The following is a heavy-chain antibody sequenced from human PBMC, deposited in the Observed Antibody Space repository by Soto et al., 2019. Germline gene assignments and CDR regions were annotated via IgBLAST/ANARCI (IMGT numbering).Heavy chain of an antibody. Sequence: QVQLVQSGAEVKKPGASVKVSCKASGYTFTSYGISWVRQAPGQGLEWMGWISAYNGNTNYAQKLQGRVTMTTDTSTSTAYMELRSPRSDDTAVYYCARGGEQQWLVYPSVVSNYFDYWGQGTLVTVSS. J-gene: IGHJ4*02. V-gene: IGHV1-18*01. CDR2: ISAYNGNT. CDR3: ARGGEQQWLVYPSVVSNYFDY. CDR1: GYTFTSYG. D-gene: IGHD6-19*01.